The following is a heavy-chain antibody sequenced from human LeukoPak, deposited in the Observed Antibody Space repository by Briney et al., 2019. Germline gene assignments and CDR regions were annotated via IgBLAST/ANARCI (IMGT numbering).Heavy chain of an antibody. Sequence: GASVKVSCKASGYTSTSYGISWVRQAPGQGLEWMGWISAYNGNTNYAQKLQGRVTMTTDTSTSTAYMELRSLRSDDTAVYYCARGTYDSSGYYSPGDYWGQGTLVTVSS. CDR2: ISAYNGNT. J-gene: IGHJ4*02. CDR1: GYTSTSYG. CDR3: ARGTYDSSGYYSPGDY. V-gene: IGHV1-18*01. D-gene: IGHD3-22*01.